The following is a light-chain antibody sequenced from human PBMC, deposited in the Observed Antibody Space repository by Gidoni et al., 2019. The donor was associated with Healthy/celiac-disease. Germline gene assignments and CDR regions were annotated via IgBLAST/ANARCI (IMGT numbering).Light chain of an antibody. J-gene: IGKJ3*01. Sequence: EIVLTQSPATLSLSPWERATLSCRASQSVSSYVAWYQQKPGQAPRPLIYDASNRATGIPARFSGSGSGTDFTLTISSLEPEDFAVYYWQQRSNLFTFXPXTKVDIK. CDR2: DAS. V-gene: IGKV3-11*01. CDR1: QSVSSY. CDR3: QQRSNLFT.